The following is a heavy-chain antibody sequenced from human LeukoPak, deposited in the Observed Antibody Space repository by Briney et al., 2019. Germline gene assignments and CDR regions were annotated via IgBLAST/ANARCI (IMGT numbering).Heavy chain of an antibody. CDR2: INHIGST. V-gene: IGHV4-34*01. J-gene: IGHJ5*02. D-gene: IGHD3-22*01. CDR1: GGSFSGYN. Sequence: SETLSLTCAVYGGSFSGYNWSWIRQPPGRGLEWIGEINHIGSTNYNPSLKSRVTISVDTSKNQFSLKLTSVTVADTAVYYCARDLITMIVVVIRQGFDPWGQGTLVTVSS. CDR3: ARDLITMIVVVIRQGFDP.